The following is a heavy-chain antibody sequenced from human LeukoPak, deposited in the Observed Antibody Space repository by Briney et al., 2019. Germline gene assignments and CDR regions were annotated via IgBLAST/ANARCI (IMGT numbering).Heavy chain of an antibody. CDR1: GLTFGTQD. CDR3: AIPGPSYRRFDH. V-gene: IGHV3-23*01. D-gene: IGHD3-16*02. Sequence: GSSLRLCCAASGLTFGTQDMSWVPEAQVQGLESVSAISTSGSSTYYADSVKGRFTISRDNSKNTLYLQMNSRRVENTAVYYCAIPGPSYRRFDHWGQGTLVTVSS. CDR2: ISTSGSST. J-gene: IGHJ4*02.